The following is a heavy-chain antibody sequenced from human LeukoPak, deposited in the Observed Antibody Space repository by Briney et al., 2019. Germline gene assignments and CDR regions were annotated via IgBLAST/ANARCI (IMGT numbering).Heavy chain of an antibody. CDR2: ISSSGSIT. J-gene: IGHJ4*02. D-gene: IGHD3-10*01. V-gene: IGHV3-48*03. CDR3: ARGPKGSGSS. CDR1: GFSFSSYE. Sequence: PGGSLRLSCADSGFSFSSYEMNWVRQAPGKGLEWISYISSSGSITFYADSEKGRFTISRDNAKNSLYLQMNSLRAEDTAVYYCARGPKGSGSSWGQGTLVTVSS.